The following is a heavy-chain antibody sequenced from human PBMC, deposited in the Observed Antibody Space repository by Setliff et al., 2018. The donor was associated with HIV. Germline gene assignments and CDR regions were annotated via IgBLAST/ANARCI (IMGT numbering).Heavy chain of an antibody. CDR3: ARFGVGGSSGP. V-gene: IGHV4-59*11. J-gene: IGHJ5*02. CDR1: GGSISSHY. D-gene: IGHD3-16*01. CDR2: IYYSGST. Sequence: SETLSLTCSVSGGSISSHYWSWIRQPPVKGLEWIGYIYYSGSTNYNPSLKSGSTNYNASLKGRVTISLDTSKNQFSLKLTSVTAADTAVYYCARFGVGGSSGPWGQGTLVTVSS.